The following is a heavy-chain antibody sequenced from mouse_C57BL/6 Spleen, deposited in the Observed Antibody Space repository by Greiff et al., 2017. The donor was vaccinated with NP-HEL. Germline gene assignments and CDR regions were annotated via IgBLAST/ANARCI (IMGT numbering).Heavy chain of an antibody. CDR1: GFTFSSYT. V-gene: IGHV5-9*01. J-gene: IGHJ1*03. CDR3: ASSPLWYFDV. Sequence: EVHLVESGGGLVKPGGSLKLSCAASGFTFSSYTMSWVRQTPEKRLEWVATISGGGGNTYYPDSVKGRFTISRDNAKNTLYLQMSSLRSEDTALDYCASSPLWYFDVWGTGTTVTVSS. CDR2: ISGGGGNT.